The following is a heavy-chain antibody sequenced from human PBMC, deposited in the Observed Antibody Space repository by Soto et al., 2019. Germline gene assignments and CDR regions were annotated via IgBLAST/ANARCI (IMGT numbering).Heavy chain of an antibody. Sequence: SETLSLTCTVSGLSFGTGGSYWSWIRHRPGKGLEWIGYIYDSGNTRYNPSLKSRVSMSLDTSRNEFSLSLSSVTAADAAVYFCARYSPPKKSYDSNPGWFDPWGQGTLVTVSS. D-gene: IGHD3-22*01. CDR2: IYDSGNT. J-gene: IGHJ5*02. CDR3: ARYSPPKKSYDSNPGWFDP. V-gene: IGHV4-61*08. CDR1: GLSFGTGGSY.